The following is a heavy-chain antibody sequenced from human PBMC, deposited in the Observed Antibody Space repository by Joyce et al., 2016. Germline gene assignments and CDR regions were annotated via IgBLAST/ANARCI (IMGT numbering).Heavy chain of an antibody. J-gene: IGHJ4*02. CDR2: ISDNSRFI. CDR3: GRVDPTEQPIDY. V-gene: IGHV3-21*01. CDR1: GFAFSTYT. D-gene: IGHD6-13*01. Sequence: EVQLVESGGGLVKPGGSLRLSCAASGFAFSTYTMSWVRQAPGKGLEWFSSISDNSRFIYYAASLKGRFTISRDNAKNPQYLQMNGLRAEDTAVYYCGRVDPTEQPIDYWGQGTLVTVSS.